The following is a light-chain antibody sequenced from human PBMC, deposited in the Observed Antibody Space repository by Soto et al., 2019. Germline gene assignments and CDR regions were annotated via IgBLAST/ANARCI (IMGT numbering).Light chain of an antibody. J-gene: IGKJ4*01. CDR3: QQYNSYPVT. CDR2: KAS. CDR1: QSISSW. Sequence: DIQMTQSPSTLSASVGDRVTITCRASQSISSWLAWYQQKPGKAPKLLIYKASILESGVPSRFSGSGSGKEITLTISSLQSDAFATYYCQQYNSYPVTLGGGTKVEIK. V-gene: IGKV1-5*03.